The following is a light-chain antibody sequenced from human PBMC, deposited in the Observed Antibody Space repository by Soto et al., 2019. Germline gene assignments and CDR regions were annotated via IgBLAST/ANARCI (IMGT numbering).Light chain of an antibody. CDR3: QQSYATVRT. CDR2: AAS. Sequence: DIRMSQSPASLSASVGDRDTITCQASQDISNYLNWYQQKPGKAPRLLPYAASRLQSGVPARFSGSGAETDFTLTITSLQPEDFGIYYCQQSYATVRTFGGGTNVDIK. V-gene: IGKV1-39*01. J-gene: IGKJ4*01. CDR1: QDISNY.